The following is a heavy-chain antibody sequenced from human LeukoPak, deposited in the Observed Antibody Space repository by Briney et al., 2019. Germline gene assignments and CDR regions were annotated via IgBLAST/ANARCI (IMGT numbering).Heavy chain of an antibody. CDR1: GFSFSAYS. CDR3: ARALYYYDSSGYSPRFDP. D-gene: IGHD3-22*01. CDR2: ISSTSTT. V-gene: IGHV3-21*05. J-gene: IGHJ5*02. Sequence: GESLRLSCAASGFSFSAYSMNWVRQAPGKGLEWVSYISSTSTTYYADSVKGRFTISRDNAKNSLYLQMNSLRAEDTAVYYCARALYYYDSSGYSPRFDPWGQGTLVTVSS.